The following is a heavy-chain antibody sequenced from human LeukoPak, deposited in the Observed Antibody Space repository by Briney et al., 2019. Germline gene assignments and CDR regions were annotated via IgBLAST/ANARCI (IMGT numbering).Heavy chain of an antibody. V-gene: IGHV4-39*01. D-gene: IGHD6-13*01. CDR3: ARHSHSRPFDY. CDR2: IYYSGST. J-gene: IGHJ4*02. CDR1: GGSISSSSYY. Sequence: PSETLSLTCTVSGGSISSSSYYWGWIRQPPGKGLEWIGSIYYSGSTYYNPSLKSRVTISVDTSKNQFSLKLGSVTAADTAVYYCARHSHSRPFDYWGQGTLVTVSS.